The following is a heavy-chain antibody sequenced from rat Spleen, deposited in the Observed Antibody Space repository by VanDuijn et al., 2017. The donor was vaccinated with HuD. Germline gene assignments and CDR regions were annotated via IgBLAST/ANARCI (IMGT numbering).Heavy chain of an antibody. D-gene: IGHD1-7*01. Sequence: EVQLVESGGDLVQPGRSLKLPCAASGFTFSNFDMPWVRQAPTKGREWIASISSGGGHTYYRASVKARFTISRDNAKSTQYLQMDSLRSEDTATYYCARYGGLRNWFPYWGQGTLVTVSS. CDR1: GFTFSNFD. V-gene: IGHV5S13*01. CDR2: ISSGGGHT. J-gene: IGHJ3*01. CDR3: ARYGGLRNWFPY.